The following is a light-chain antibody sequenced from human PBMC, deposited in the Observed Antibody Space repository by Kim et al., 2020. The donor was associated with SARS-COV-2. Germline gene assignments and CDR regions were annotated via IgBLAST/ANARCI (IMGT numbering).Light chain of an antibody. CDR1: SLRNYY. CDR3: NSRDSSGDHVV. V-gene: IGLV3-19*01. Sequence: SSELTQDPAVSVALGQTVRLTCQGDSLRNYYASWYQQKPGQAPVLVLYGKYNRPSGIPDRFSGSASGNTASLTITGAQAEDEADYYCNSRDSSGDHVVFGGGTKLIVL. J-gene: IGLJ3*02. CDR2: GKY.